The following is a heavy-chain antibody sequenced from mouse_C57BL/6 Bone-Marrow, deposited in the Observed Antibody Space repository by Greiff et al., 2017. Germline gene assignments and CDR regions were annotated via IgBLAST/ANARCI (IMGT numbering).Heavy chain of an antibody. CDR2: IYPGDGDT. Sequence: QVQLQQSGPELVKPGASVKISCKASGYAFSSSWMNWVKQRPGKGLEWIGRIYPGDGDTNYNGKFKGKATLTADKSSSTAYMQLSSLTSEDSAVYFCARWDSSGYERVFDYWGQGTTLTVSS. J-gene: IGHJ2*01. CDR1: GYAFSSSW. V-gene: IGHV1-82*01. D-gene: IGHD3-2*02. CDR3: ARWDSSGYERVFDY.